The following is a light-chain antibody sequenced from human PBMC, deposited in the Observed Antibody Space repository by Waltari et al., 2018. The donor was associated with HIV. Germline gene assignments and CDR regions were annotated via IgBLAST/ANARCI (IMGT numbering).Light chain of an antibody. V-gene: IGLV1-44*01. CDR2: NNN. CDR1: SSNIGRDT. CDR3: ASWDGSLNGWV. Sequence: HSITISCSGGSSNIGRDTVNWYQHLPGTAPKLLIYNNNRRPSGVPDRFSGSKSGTSASLAISGLQSEDEADYYCASWDGSLNGWVFGGGTKLTVL. J-gene: IGLJ3*02.